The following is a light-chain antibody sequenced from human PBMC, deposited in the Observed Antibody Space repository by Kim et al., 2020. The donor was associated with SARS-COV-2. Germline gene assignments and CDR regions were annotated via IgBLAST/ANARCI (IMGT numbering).Light chain of an antibody. CDR1: QTISTN. CDR2: GAS. Sequence: EIVMTQSPATLSVSPGERATLSCRASQTISTNLAWYQQKPGQPPRLLIYGASTRATDIPARFSGSGSGTEFTLTISSLQSEDFAVYYCQQYNDWLTFGGGTKVDIK. CDR3: QQYNDWLT. J-gene: IGKJ4*01. V-gene: IGKV3-15*01.